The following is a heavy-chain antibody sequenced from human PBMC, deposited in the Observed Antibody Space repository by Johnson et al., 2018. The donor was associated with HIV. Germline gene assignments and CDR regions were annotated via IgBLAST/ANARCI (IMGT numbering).Heavy chain of an antibody. Sequence: QVQLVESGGGVVQPGRSLRLSCAASGFTFSIYAMHWVRQAPGKGLEWVSLISFDVNDKYYADSVKGRFTISRDISKNTLYLQMTSRRAADKAVYYCARLSRRGSYVYKFDVGHDGSDIWGQGTLVTVSS. CDR3: ARLSRRGSYVYKFDVGHDGSDI. CDR2: ISFDVNDK. J-gene: IGHJ3*02. D-gene: IGHD3-16*01. CDR1: GFTFSIYA. V-gene: IGHV3-30*04.